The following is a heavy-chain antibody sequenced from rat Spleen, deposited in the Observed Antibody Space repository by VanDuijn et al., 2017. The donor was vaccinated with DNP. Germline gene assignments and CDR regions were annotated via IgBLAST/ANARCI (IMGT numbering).Heavy chain of an antibody. CDR3: ARHNNYYFDY. V-gene: IGHV5-7*01. J-gene: IGHJ2*01. CDR1: GFTFSDYD. D-gene: IGHD1-10*01. CDR2: ISYDGSST. Sequence: EVQLVESGGGLVQPGNSLKLSCAASGFTFSDYDMTWVRQSPKKGLEWVATISYDGSSTYYRDSVKGRFTISRDNAKSTLYLQRDSLRSEDTATYYCARHNNYYFDYWGQGVMVTVSS.